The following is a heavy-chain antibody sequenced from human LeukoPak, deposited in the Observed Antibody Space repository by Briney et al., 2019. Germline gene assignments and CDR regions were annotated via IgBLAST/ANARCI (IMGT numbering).Heavy chain of an antibody. V-gene: IGHV3-43*01. J-gene: IGHJ4*02. Sequence: GGSLRLSCAASGFIFEDYTMHWVRQAPGKTLEWVSLISWDGTTYYTDSLKGRFTICRDNSKNSLYLQMDTLRSEDTAFYYCVKDLSYESSGSGFDQWGQGTLVTVSS. D-gene: IGHD3-22*01. CDR1: GFIFEDYT. CDR3: VKDLSYESSGSGFDQ. CDR2: ISWDGTT.